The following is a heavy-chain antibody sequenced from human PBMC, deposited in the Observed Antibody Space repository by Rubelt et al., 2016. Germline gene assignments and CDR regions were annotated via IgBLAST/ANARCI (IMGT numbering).Heavy chain of an antibody. Sequence: EVQLVESGGGLVQPGGSLRLSCAASGFTFSSYDMHWVRQATGKGLEWVSAIGTAGDTYYPGSVKGRFTISRDNAKNSLYLQMNSLRAEDTAVYYCASKYYDFWSGYSYGMDVWGQGTTVTVSS. J-gene: IGHJ6*02. D-gene: IGHD3-3*01. CDR2: IGTAGDT. V-gene: IGHV3-13*01. CDR3: ASKYYDFWSGYSYGMDV. CDR1: GFTFSSYD.